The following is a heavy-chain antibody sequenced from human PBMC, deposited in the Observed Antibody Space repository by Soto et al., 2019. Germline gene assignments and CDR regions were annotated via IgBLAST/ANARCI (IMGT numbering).Heavy chain of an antibody. CDR3: ARGGYDILTGYYPYYYYYMDV. CDR2: ISAYNGNT. Sequence: ASVKVSCKASGGTFSSYAISWVRQAPGQGLEWMGWISAYNGNTNYAQKLQGRVTMTTDTSTSTAYMELRSLRSDDTAVYYCARGGYDILTGYYPYYYYYMDVWGKGTTVTVSS. J-gene: IGHJ6*03. V-gene: IGHV1-18*01. D-gene: IGHD3-9*01. CDR1: GGTFSSYA.